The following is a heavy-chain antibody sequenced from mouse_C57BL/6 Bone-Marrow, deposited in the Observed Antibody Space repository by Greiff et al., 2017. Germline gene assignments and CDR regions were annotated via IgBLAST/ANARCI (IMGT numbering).Heavy chain of an antibody. CDR2: ISDGGGYT. V-gene: IGHV5-4*03. Sequence: EVMLVESGGGLVKPGGSLKLSCAASGFTFSSYAMSWVRQTPEKRLEWVATISDGGGYTYYPDNVKGRFTITRDNAKNNLYLQMSHLKTEDTAMYYCARGVWLRDAMDYWGQGTSVTVSS. J-gene: IGHJ4*01. CDR3: ARGVWLRDAMDY. D-gene: IGHD2-2*01. CDR1: GFTFSSYA.